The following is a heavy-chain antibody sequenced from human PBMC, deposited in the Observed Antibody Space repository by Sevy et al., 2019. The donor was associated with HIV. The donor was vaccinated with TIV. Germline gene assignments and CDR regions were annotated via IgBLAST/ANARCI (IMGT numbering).Heavy chain of an antibody. Sequence: GESLKISCVGSGFTFSSHGMHWVRQAPGKGLEGVAVIWYDGSNKYYADSVKGRVTISRDNSRSTLYLEMSSLRVEDTAVYYCAAWWDYKTPAYWGQGSLVTVSS. D-gene: IGHD2-8*02. CDR2: IWYDGSNK. CDR1: GFTFSSHG. V-gene: IGHV3-33*08. J-gene: IGHJ4*02. CDR3: AAWWDYKTPAY.